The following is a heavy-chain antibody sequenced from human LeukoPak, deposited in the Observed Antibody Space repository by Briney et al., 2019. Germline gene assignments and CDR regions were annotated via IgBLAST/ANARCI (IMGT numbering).Heavy chain of an antibody. Sequence: GGSLRLSCAASGFTFSSYAMSWVRQAPGKGLEWVSYISSSGSTIYYADSVKGRFTNSRDNAKNSLYLQVNSLRAEDTAVYYCARGGEEVGAIYYFDYWGQGTLVTVSS. CDR3: ARGGEEVGAIYYFDY. D-gene: IGHD1-26*01. CDR1: GFTFSSYA. CDR2: ISSSGSTI. J-gene: IGHJ4*02. V-gene: IGHV3-48*04.